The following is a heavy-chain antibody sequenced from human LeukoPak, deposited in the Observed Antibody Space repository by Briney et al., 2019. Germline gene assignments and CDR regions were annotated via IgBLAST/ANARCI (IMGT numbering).Heavy chain of an antibody. J-gene: IGHJ4*02. Sequence: GGSLRLSCAASGFTFSTYAMSWVRQAPGKGLEWVSVISGSGGSTYNGDSVKGRFTISRDNSKNTLYLQMNSLRAEDTAVYYCARGEYSGNDYNYWGQGTLVTVSS. V-gene: IGHV3-23*01. CDR3: ARGEYSGNDYNY. D-gene: IGHD5-12*01. CDR1: GFTFSTYA. CDR2: ISGSGGST.